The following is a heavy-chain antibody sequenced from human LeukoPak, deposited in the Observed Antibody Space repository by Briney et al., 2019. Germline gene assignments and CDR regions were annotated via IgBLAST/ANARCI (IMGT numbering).Heavy chain of an antibody. D-gene: IGHD3-16*01. V-gene: IGHV3-21*01. CDR1: GFTFSSYA. J-gene: IGHJ4*02. CDR2: ISSSSSYI. Sequence: GGSLRLSCAASGFTFSSYAMSWVRQAPGKGLEWVSSISSSSSYIYYADSVKGRFTISRDNAKNSLYLQMNSLRAEDTAVYYCARGPLGYFDYWGQGTLVTVSS. CDR3: ARGPLGYFDY.